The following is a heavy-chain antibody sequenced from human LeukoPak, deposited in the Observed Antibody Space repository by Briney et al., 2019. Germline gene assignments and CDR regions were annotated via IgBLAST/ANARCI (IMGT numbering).Heavy chain of an antibody. V-gene: IGHV3-21*01. CDR3: VRLRRNSDRSGYYYYYDY. D-gene: IGHD3-22*01. J-gene: IGHJ4*02. CDR1: GFTFRTYT. Sequence: GGSLRLSCAASGFTFRTYTMNWVRQAPGKGLEWVSSIGGSSSFVFYADSVKGRFTISRDNARDSLFLQMNSLRAEDTAVYFCVRLRRNSDRSGYYYYYDYWGQGTLVTVSS. CDR2: IGGSSSFV.